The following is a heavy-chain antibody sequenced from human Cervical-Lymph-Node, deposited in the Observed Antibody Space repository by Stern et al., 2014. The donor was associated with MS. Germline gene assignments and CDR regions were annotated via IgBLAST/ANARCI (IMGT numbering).Heavy chain of an antibody. CDR2: INPTTGRT. CDR1: GYTFTNYY. D-gene: IGHD2-8*01. CDR3: ARAQDYSNVVANY. Sequence: VQLVESGAEVKKPGASMRISCKASGYTFTNYYVHWVRQAPGQRLEWMGIINPTTGRTSYAQRLQGRVTMTRDTSTNTAYMELSSLGPEDTAVYFCARAQDYSNVVANYWGQGTLVTVSS. V-gene: IGHV1-46*03. J-gene: IGHJ4*02.